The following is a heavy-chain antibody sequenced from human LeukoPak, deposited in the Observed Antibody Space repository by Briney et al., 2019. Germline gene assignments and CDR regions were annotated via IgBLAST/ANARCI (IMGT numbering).Heavy chain of an antibody. CDR2: INHSGST. V-gene: IGHV4-34*01. CDR3: AAQWLVSNWFDP. CDR1: GGSFSGYY. Sequence: PSETLSLTCAVYGGSFSGYYWIGIRQSPGKGLEWIGEINHSGSTNYNPSLKSRVTMSVDTSKNQFSLKVRSVTAADTAVYYCAAQWLVSNWFDPWGQGTLVTVSS. J-gene: IGHJ5*02. D-gene: IGHD6-19*01.